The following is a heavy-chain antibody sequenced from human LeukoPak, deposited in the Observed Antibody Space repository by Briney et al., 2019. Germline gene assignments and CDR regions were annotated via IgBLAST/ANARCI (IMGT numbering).Heavy chain of an antibody. CDR3: ARDRVTTGFDP. Sequence: GASVKVSCKASGYTFTSYDINWVRQATGQGLEWMGWMNPNSGNTGYAQKFQDRVTMTRDTSISTAYMELSRLRSDDTAVYYCARDRVTTGFDPWGQGTLVTVSS. CDR1: GYTFTSYD. D-gene: IGHD4-17*01. J-gene: IGHJ5*02. V-gene: IGHV1-8*01. CDR2: MNPNSGNT.